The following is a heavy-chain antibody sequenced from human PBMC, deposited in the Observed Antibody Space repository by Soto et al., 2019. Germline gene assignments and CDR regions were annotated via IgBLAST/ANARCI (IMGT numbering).Heavy chain of an antibody. J-gene: IGHJ4*02. CDR2: IYYSGST. D-gene: IGHD2-15*01. V-gene: IGHV4-31*03. CDR3: ARGVVVASTPFDY. Sequence: QVQLQESGPGLVKPSQSLSLTCTVSGGSISSASYYWSWIRQYPGKSLEWIGYIYYSGSTYYNPSLKSRVSISLDTSKNQFALNLTSVTAADTAVYYCARGVVVASTPFDYWGQGTLVTVSS. CDR1: GGSISSASYY.